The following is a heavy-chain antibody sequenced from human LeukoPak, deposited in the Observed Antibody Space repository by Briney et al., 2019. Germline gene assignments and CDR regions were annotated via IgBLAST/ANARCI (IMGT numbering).Heavy chain of an antibody. Sequence: GGSLRLSCAASGFTFSSYGMHWVRQAPGKGLEWVAVISYDGSNKYYADSVKGRFTISRDNSKNMLYLQMNSLRAEDTAVYYCAKDWYFDYWGQGTLVTVSS. CDR2: ISYDGSNK. V-gene: IGHV3-30*18. J-gene: IGHJ4*02. CDR3: AKDWYFDY. CDR1: GFTFSSYG.